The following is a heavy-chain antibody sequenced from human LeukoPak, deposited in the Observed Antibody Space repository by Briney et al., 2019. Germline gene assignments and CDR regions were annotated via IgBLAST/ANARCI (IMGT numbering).Heavy chain of an antibody. CDR2: IYYSGTT. J-gene: IGHJ4*02. Sequence: PSETLSLTCTVSGGSIRSSNYCWGWIRQPPGKGLEWIGSIYYSGTTYYNPSLKSRVTISVDTSKNQFSLKLSSVTAADTALYYCAKHYMGSSYNHGLDCWGQGTLVTVSS. V-gene: IGHV4-39*01. D-gene: IGHD3-10*01. CDR3: AKHYMGSSYNHGLDC. CDR1: GGSIRSSNYC.